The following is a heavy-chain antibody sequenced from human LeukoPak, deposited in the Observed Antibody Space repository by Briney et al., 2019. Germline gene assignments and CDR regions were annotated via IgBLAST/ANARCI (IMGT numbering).Heavy chain of an antibody. CDR2: IYYGGST. J-gene: IGHJ4*02. Sequence: SETLSLTCTVSAGSITNYYWSWIRQSPGKGLEYLGHIYYGGSTDYNPSLKSRLTISLDASKNQFSLRLSFVTAADTAVYFCASAKNTVMVNWGQGTLITVSS. D-gene: IGHD5-18*01. CDR1: AGSITNYY. V-gene: IGHV4-59*01. CDR3: ASAKNTVMVN.